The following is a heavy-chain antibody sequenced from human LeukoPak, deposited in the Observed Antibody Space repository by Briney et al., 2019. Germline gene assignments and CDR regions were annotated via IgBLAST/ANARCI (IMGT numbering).Heavy chain of an antibody. CDR2: ISSDGIYQ. CDR3: AREGYCRGGSCYEGWFDP. CDR1: GFTFDKHA. Sequence: GGSLRLSCAASGFTFDKHAMHWVRQAPGKGLEWLAAISSDGIYQYYADSVKGRFTISRDNSKNTLYLQMNSLRDEDTAVYYCAREGYCRGGSCYEGWFDPWGQGTLVTVSS. D-gene: IGHD2-15*01. V-gene: IGHV3-30*14. J-gene: IGHJ5*02.